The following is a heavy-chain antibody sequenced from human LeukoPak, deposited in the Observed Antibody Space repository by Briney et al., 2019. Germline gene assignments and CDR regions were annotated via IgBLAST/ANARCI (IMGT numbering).Heavy chain of an antibody. J-gene: IGHJ4*02. CDR3: AKVKFVAAAGSPFDY. V-gene: IGHV3-9*01. D-gene: IGHD6-13*01. CDR1: GFTFDDYA. CDR2: ISWNSGSI. Sequence: GRSLRLSCAASGFTFDDYAMHWVRQAPGKGLEWVSGISWNSGSIGYADSVKGRFTISRDNAKNSLYLQMNSLRAEDTALYYCAKVKFVAAAGSPFDYWGQGTLVTVSS.